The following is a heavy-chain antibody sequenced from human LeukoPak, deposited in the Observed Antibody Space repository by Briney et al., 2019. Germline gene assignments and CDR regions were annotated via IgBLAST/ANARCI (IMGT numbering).Heavy chain of an antibody. CDR3: AKDRGSSGYYDY. J-gene: IGHJ4*02. D-gene: IGHD3-22*01. CDR1: GFTFSSYA. CDR2: ISGSGGST. V-gene: IGHV3-23*01. Sequence: GESLRLSCAASGFTFSSYAMSWVRQAPGKGLEWVSVISGSGGSTYYADSVKGRFTISRDNSKNTLYLQMNSLRAEGTAVYYCAKDRGSSGYYDYWGQGTLVTVSS.